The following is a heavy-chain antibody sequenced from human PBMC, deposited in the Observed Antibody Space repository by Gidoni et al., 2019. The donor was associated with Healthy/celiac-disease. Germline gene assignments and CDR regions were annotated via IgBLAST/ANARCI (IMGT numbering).Heavy chain of an antibody. CDR2: LYTSGST. D-gene: IGHD2-2*01. CDR3: ARGLLIYAIFHDDAFDI. CDR1: GGPISSYY. V-gene: IGHV4-4*07. Sequence: QVQLQESGPGLVTPSETLSLTCTVSGGPISSYYWSWIRQPAGKGLEWIGRLYTSGSTNYNPSRKSRVTMSVDTSKNQFALKLSSVTAADTAVYYCARGLLIYAIFHDDAFDIWGQGTMVTVSS. J-gene: IGHJ3*02.